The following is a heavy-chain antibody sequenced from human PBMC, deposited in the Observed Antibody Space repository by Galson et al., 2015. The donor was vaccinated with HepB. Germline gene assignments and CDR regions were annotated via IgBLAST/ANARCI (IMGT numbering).Heavy chain of an antibody. D-gene: IGHD3-22*01. J-gene: IGHJ4*02. CDR3: AKGPNYYDSSGYYDY. CDR1: GFTFDDYA. V-gene: IGHV3-43D*03. CDR2: ISWDGGST. Sequence: SLRLSCAASGFTFDDYAMHWVRQAPGKGLEWVSLISWDGGSTYYADSVKGRFTISRDNSKNSLYLQMNSLRAEDTALYYCAKGPNYYDSSGYYDYWGQGTLVTVSS.